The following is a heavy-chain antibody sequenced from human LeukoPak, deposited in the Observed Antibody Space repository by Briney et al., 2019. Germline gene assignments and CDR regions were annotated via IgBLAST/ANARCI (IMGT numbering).Heavy chain of an antibody. CDR3: ARRSGYDRRAGTLDI. CDR1: GFTFTSLG. J-gene: IGHJ3*02. Sequence: ASVKVSCKASGFTFTSLGFSWVRQAPGQGLEWVGWISGYNGDTSHDQKFQGRVTISTDTSTNTAYMDLRSLTSDDTAVYYCARRSGYDRRAGTLDIWGQGTMVTVSS. V-gene: IGHV1-18*01. D-gene: IGHD5-12*01. CDR2: ISGYNGDT.